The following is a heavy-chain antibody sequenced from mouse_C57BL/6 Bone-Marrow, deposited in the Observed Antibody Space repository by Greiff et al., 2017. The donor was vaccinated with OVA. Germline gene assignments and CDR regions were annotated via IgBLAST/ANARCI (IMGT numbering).Heavy chain of an antibody. D-gene: IGHD1-1*01. CDR3: ARGITTVVANWYFDV. V-gene: IGHV1-7*01. CDR2: INPSSGYT. J-gene: IGHJ1*03. CDR1: GYTFTSYW. Sequence: LQQSGAELAKPGASVQLSCQASGYTFTSYWMHWVKQRPGQGLEWIGYINPSSGYTKYNQKFKDKATLTADKSSSTAYMQLSSLTYEDSAVYYCARGITTVVANWYFDVWGTGTTVTVSS.